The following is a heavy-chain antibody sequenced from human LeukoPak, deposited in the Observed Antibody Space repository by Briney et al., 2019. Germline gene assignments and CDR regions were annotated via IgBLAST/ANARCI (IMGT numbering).Heavy chain of an antibody. V-gene: IGHV4-59*10. CDR3: ARVTGYSSSWDNYYYYHYMDV. Sequence: PSETLSLTCAVYGGSFSGYYWSWIRQPAGKGLEWIGRIYTSGSTNYNPSLKSRVTISVDTSKNQFSLKLSSVTAADTAVYYCARVTGYSSSWDNYYYYHYMDVWGKGTTVTTSS. J-gene: IGHJ6*03. D-gene: IGHD6-13*01. CDR1: GGSFSGYY. CDR2: IYTSGST.